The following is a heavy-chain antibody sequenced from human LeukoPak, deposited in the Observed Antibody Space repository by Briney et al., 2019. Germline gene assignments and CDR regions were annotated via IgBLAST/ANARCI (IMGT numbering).Heavy chain of an antibody. Sequence: TSETLSLTCTVSGGSISSYYWSWIRQPPGKGLEWIGYIYYSGSTNYNPSLKSRVTISVDTSKNQFSLKLSSVTAADTAVYYCARGAGQEWELPDAFDIWGQGTMVTVSS. CDR3: ARGAGQEWELPDAFDI. CDR1: GGSISSYY. CDR2: IYYSGST. V-gene: IGHV4-59*01. D-gene: IGHD1-26*01. J-gene: IGHJ3*02.